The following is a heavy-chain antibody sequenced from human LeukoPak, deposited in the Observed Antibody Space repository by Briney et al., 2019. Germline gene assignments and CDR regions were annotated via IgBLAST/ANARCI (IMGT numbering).Heavy chain of an antibody. J-gene: IGHJ1*01. CDR1: GGTFSSYA. V-gene: IGHV1-69*04. D-gene: IGHD5-24*01. Sequence: ASVKVSCKASGGTFSSYAISWVRQAPGQGLEWMGRIIPILGIANYAQKFQGRVTITADKSTSTAYMELSSLRSEDTAVYYCATGPRRDSYNYDWGQGTLVTVSS. CDR2: IIPILGIA. CDR3: ATGPRRDSYNYD.